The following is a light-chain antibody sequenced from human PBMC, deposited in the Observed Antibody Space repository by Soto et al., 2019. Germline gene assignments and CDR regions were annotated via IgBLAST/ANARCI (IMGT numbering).Light chain of an antibody. CDR1: SSNIGNNY. V-gene: IGLV1-51*02. CDR2: ENN. Sequence: QSVLTQPPSVSAAPGQKVTISCSGSSSNIGNNYVSWYQQLPGTAPKLLIYENNKRPSGIPDRFSGSTSGTSATLGITGLQTGDEADYYCGTWDSSLSAVAFGGGTKVTVL. J-gene: IGLJ2*01. CDR3: GTWDSSLSAVA.